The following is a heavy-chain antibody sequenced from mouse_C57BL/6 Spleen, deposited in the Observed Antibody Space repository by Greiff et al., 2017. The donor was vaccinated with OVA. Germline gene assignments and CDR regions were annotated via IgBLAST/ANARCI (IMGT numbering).Heavy chain of an antibody. Sequence: EVMLVESGGDLVKPGGSLKLSRAASGFTFSSYGMSWVRQTPDKRLEWVATISSGGSYTYYPDSVKGRITISRDNAKNTLYMQMSSLKSEDTVMYYCARGGGYFYGSSYYFDYWGQGTALTVSS. CDR1: GFTFSSYG. D-gene: IGHD1-1*01. CDR3: ARGGGYFYGSSYYFDY. CDR2: ISSGGSYT. V-gene: IGHV5-6*02. J-gene: IGHJ2*01.